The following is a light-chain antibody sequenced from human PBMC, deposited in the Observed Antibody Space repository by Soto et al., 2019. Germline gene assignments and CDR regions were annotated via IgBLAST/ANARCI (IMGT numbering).Light chain of an antibody. V-gene: IGKV3-20*01. CDR3: QQYVSTPRT. CDR1: QSVSSNY. CDR2: NAS. J-gene: IGKJ4*01. Sequence: EIVLTQSPGTLSLSPGERVTLPCRASQSVSSNYLAWHQQKPGQAPRLLIYNASSRATGIPDRFSGSGSGTDFTLTISRLEPEDFAVYYCQQYVSTPRTFGGGTKVDIK.